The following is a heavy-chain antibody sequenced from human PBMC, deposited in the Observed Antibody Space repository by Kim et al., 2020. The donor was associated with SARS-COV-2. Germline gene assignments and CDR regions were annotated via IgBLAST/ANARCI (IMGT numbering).Heavy chain of an antibody. V-gene: IGHV4-39*01. CDR1: GASIGSSDYF. CDR3: ARQLCGMYYGYF. J-gene: IGHJ4*01. CDR2: INYTGST. D-gene: IGHD1-26*01. Sequence: SETLSLTCSVSGASIGSSDYFWGWVRQSTGKGLEWNVSINYTGSTFYSLSLQSRVTMSVDRSQNQLSLKLMSVTAADVAVYYCARQLCGMYYGYF.